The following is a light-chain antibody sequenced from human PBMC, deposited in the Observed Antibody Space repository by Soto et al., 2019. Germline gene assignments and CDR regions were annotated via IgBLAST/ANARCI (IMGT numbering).Light chain of an antibody. Sequence: QSALTQPPSVSGSPGQSVTISCTGTSSDVGSYNYVSWYQQHPDKAPKLMIYDVSNRPSGVPDRFSGSKSGNTASLTISGLQAEDEADYFCTSYAGSYTKVFRRGTKVTVL. CDR2: DVS. J-gene: IGLJ1*01. CDR1: SSDVGSYNY. CDR3: TSYAGSYTKV. V-gene: IGLV2-11*01.